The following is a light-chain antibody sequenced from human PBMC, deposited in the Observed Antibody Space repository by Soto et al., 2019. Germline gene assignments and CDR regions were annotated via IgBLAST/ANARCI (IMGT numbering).Light chain of an antibody. V-gene: IGLV2-14*03. CDR3: VSYTSSTTYV. Sequence: QSALTQPASVSASPGQSITISCTGTSSDVGGSNFVSWYQQHPGKPPKLIIYDVANRPSGVSNRFSGSKSGSTASLIISRRQTEDEADYYCVSYTSSTTYVFGTGTKLTVL. CDR1: SSDVGGSNF. CDR2: DVA. J-gene: IGLJ1*01.